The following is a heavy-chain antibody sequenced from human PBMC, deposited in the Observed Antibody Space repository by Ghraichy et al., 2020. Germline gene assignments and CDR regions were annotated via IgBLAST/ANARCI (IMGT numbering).Heavy chain of an antibody. D-gene: IGHD6-19*01. Sequence: SVKVSCKASGGSFNNFIISWVRQAPGQGLEWMGRIIPILGTTNYAQKFHDRVAITADKSTTTAYMELSSLRSEDTAVYYCASLRGMGIVSSHYNQYYLDVWGDGTTVIVSS. CDR3: ASLRGMGIVSSHYNQYYLDV. CDR2: IIPILGTT. J-gene: IGHJ6*03. CDR1: GGSFNNFI. V-gene: IGHV1-69*08.